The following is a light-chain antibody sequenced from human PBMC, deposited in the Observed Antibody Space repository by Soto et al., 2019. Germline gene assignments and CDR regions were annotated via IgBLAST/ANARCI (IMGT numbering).Light chain of an antibody. CDR1: QGISSY. J-gene: IGKJ5*01. Sequence: DIQLTQSPSFLSASVGDRVTITCRASQGISSYLAWYQQKPGKAPKLLIYAAFTLQSGIPSRFSGSGSVTEFTLTISSLQPEDFVTYYCQQLNSYPITFGQGTRLEIK. CDR2: AAF. CDR3: QQLNSYPIT. V-gene: IGKV1-9*01.